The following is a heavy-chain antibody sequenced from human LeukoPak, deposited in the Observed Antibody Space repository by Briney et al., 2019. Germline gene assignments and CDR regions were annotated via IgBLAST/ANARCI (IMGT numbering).Heavy chain of an antibody. J-gene: IGHJ4*02. CDR2: AYYRSKLYS. D-gene: IGHD6-13*01. V-gene: IGHV6-1*01. CDR3: ARHSTSWDPFDY. CDR1: GSSVPSNSAA. Sequence: SQTLPLTCPITGSSVPSNSAAWIWLRQSPSRGLEWRGRAYYRSKLYSDYAVSVKSRITINTDTSKNQFSLQLNSVTPEDTAVYYCARHSTSWDPFDYWGQGTLVTVSS.